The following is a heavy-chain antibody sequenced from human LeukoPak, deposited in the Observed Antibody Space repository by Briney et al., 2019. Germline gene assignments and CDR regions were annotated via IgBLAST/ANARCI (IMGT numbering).Heavy chain of an antibody. J-gene: IGHJ4*02. CDR2: IKQDGSEK. V-gene: IGHV3-7*01. CDR3: ARAGYYDSSGVDY. D-gene: IGHD3-22*01. Sequence: GGSLRLSCAASGFTFSSYWMSWVRQAPGKGLEWVANIKQDGSEKYYVDSVKGRFTISRDNAKNSLYLQMNSLRAEDTAVYYCARAGYYDSSGVDYWGRGTLVTVSS. CDR1: GFTFSSYW.